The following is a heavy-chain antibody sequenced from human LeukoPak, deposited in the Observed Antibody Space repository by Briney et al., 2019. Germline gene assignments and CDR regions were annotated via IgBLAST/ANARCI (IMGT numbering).Heavy chain of an antibody. Sequence: SETLSLTCAVYGGSFSGYYWSWIRQPLGKGLEWIGEINHSGSTNYNPSLKSRVTISVDTSKNQFSLKLSSVTATDTAVYYCANLRGYSYGAGDYWGQGTLVTVSS. CDR2: INHSGST. V-gene: IGHV4-34*01. CDR1: GGSFSGYY. CDR3: ANLRGYSYGAGDY. D-gene: IGHD5-18*01. J-gene: IGHJ4*02.